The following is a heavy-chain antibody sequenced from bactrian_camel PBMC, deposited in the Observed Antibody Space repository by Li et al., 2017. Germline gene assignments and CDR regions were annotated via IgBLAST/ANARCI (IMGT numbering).Heavy chain of an antibody. CDR2: VYIGGGNT. D-gene: IGHD2*01. J-gene: IGHJ4*01. Sequence: HVQLVESGGGSVQTGGSLRLSCVHSGYTTDFNCVGWFRQAPGKQREGVAAVYIGGGNTNYADSVKGRFTISRDNAKNTVYLQMNSLKSEDTALYYCATEGSVVTTLLPALAYWGQGTQVTVS. CDR1: GYTTDFNC. CDR3: ATEGSVVTTLLPALAY. V-gene: IGHV3S54*01.